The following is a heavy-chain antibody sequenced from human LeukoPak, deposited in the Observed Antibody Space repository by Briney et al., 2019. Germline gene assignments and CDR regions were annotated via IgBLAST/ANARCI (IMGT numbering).Heavy chain of an antibody. CDR1: GGSISSYY. D-gene: IGHD1-26*01. V-gene: IGHV4-59*01. CDR3: ARVAVVGATSSFFDY. J-gene: IGHJ4*02. Sequence: SETLSLTCTVSGGSISSYYWSWIRQPPGKGLEWIGYIYYSGSTNYNPSLKSRVTISVDTSKNQFSLKLSSVTAADTAVYYCARVAVVGATSSFFDYWGQGTLVTASS. CDR2: IYYSGST.